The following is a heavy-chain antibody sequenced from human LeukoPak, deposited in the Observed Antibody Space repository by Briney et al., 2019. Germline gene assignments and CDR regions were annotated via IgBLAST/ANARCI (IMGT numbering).Heavy chain of an antibody. CDR2: IKQDGSEK. V-gene: IGHV3-7*01. D-gene: IGHD2-21*02. Sequence: GGSLRLSCAASGFTFSSYWMSWVRQAPGKGLEWVANIKQDGSEKYYVDSVKGRFTISRDNAKNSLYLQMNSLRAEDTAVYYCARDDGAYCGGDCYSDAFDIWGQGTMVTVSS. J-gene: IGHJ3*02. CDR1: GFTFSSYW. CDR3: ARDDGAYCGGDCYSDAFDI.